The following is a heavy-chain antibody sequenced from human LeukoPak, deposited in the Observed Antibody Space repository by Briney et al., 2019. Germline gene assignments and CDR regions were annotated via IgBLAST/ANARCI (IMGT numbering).Heavy chain of an antibody. V-gene: IGHV3-49*04. CDR1: GFTFGDYA. J-gene: IGHJ6*04. Sequence: GGSLRLSCTASGFTFGDYAMSWVRQAPGKGLEWVGFIRSKAYGGTTEYAASVKGRFTISRDDSKSIAYLQMNSLKTEDTAVYYCTTDVYCSSTSCYEGYYYYGMDVWGKGTTVTVSS. CDR3: TTDVYCSSTSCYEGYYYYGMDV. CDR2: IRSKAYGGTT. D-gene: IGHD2-2*01.